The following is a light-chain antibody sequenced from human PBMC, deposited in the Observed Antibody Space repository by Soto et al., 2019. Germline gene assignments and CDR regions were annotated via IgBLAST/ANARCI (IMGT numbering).Light chain of an antibody. V-gene: IGKV3-20*01. J-gene: IGKJ1*01. CDR1: QSVINSY. CDR2: GAS. Sequence: EIVLTQSPGTLSLSPGERATLSCRASQSVINSYLAWYQHKAGQAPRLLTYGASSRATGIPDKFSGSGSGTDCTLTISRLEPEDFEVYYCQQYGISPWTFGQGTKVEIK. CDR3: QQYGISPWT.